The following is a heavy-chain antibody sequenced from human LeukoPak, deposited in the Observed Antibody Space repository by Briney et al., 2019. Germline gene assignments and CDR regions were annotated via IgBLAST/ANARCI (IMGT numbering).Heavy chain of an antibody. CDR1: GGSFSGYY. D-gene: IGHD6-13*01. CDR2: IDHSGST. V-gene: IGHV4-34*01. CDR3: ARGEQQRLDY. J-gene: IGHJ4*02. Sequence: SETLSLTCAVYGGSFSGYYWSWIRQPPGKGLEWIGEIDHSGSTNYNPSLNSRVTISVDTSKNQFSLKLSSVTAADTAVYYCARGEQQRLDYWGQGTLVTVAS.